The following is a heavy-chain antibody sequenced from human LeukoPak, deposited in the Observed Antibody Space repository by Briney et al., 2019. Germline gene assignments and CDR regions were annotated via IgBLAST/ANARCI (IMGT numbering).Heavy chain of an antibody. D-gene: IGHD3-22*01. CDR1: GYTFTVYY. Sequence: GASGKVCCKSSGYTFTVYYMHWVRQPPGQGLEWMGWINPNSGGTNYAQKFQVRVTITRDTSISTAYMELSRLRPDDTAVYYCARGAHYHDSSEGYDYWGQGTLVTVSS. J-gene: IGHJ4*02. CDR2: INPNSGGT. CDR3: ARGAHYHDSSEGYDY. V-gene: IGHV1-2*02.